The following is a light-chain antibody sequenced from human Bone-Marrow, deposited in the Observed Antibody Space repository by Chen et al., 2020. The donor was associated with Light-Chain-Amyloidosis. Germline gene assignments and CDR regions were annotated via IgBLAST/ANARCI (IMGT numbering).Light chain of an antibody. V-gene: IGKV3-20*01. J-gene: IGKJ4*01. CDR3: QQYGTSPLA. Sequence: EIVLTQSPVTLSLSPWEGANLSCRASHTISSNYLTWYQQKFGQAPRLLIYGSSSRATGIPDRFTGSGSVTDFTLTINRLEPEDFAMYYCQQYGTSPLAFGGGTKVEIK. CDR1: HTISSNY. CDR2: GSS.